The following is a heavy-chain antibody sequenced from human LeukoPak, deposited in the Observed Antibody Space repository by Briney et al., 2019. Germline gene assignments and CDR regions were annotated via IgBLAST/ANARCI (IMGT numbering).Heavy chain of an antibody. Sequence: PGGSLRLSCAASGFTFSSYSMNWVRQASGKGLEWVSSISSSSSYIYYADSVKGRFTISRDNAKNSLYLQMNSLRVEDTAVYYCARDSGRGYTYGYPDYWGQGTLVTVSS. CDR1: GFTFSSYS. D-gene: IGHD5-18*01. J-gene: IGHJ4*02. V-gene: IGHV3-21*01. CDR2: ISSSSSYI. CDR3: ARDSGRGYTYGYPDY.